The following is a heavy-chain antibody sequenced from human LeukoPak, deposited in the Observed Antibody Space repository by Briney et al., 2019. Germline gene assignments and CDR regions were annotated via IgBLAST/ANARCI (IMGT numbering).Heavy chain of an antibody. J-gene: IGHJ4*02. CDR3: ARVKGYSNLALDY. CDR2: IYYSGST. V-gene: IGHV4-61*01. Sequence: SETLSLTCTVSGGSVSSGTYYWSWIRQPPGKGLEWIGYIYYSGSTNYNPSLKSRVTISVDTSKNQFSLKLSSVTAADTAVYYCARVKGYSNLALDYWGQGTLVTVSS. D-gene: IGHD4-11*01. CDR1: GGSVSSGTYY.